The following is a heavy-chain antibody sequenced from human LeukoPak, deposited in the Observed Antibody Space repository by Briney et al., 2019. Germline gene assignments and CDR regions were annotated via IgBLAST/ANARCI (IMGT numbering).Heavy chain of an antibody. D-gene: IGHD4-23*01. J-gene: IGHJ6*03. CDR3: ARALSYGGLGYYYYMDV. Sequence: PGGSLRLSCAASGFTFSNYVMSWVRQAPGKGLEWVSSISSSSSYIYYADSVKGRFTISRDNAKNSLYLQMNSLRAEDTAVYYCARALSYGGLGYYYYMDVWGKGTTVTVSS. CDR1: GFTFSNYV. V-gene: IGHV3-21*01. CDR2: ISSSSSYI.